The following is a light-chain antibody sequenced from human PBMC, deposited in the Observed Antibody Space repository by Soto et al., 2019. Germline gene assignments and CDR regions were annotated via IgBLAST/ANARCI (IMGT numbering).Light chain of an antibody. CDR2: EIS. Sequence: QSALTQPASVSESPGQSITISCIGTSSDVGASDYVSWYQQHPGKAPQLIIYEISNRPSGVSNRFSGSKSGNTASLTISGLQPEDESDYYCSSYTTSHTLVFGGGTKVTVL. CDR3: SSYTTSHTLV. J-gene: IGLJ2*01. CDR1: SSDVGASDY. V-gene: IGLV2-14*01.